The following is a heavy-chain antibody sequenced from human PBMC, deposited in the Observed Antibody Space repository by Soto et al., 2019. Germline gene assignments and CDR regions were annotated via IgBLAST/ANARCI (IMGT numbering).Heavy chain of an antibody. CDR2: IGHLETT. CDR1: VFASTYGGDS. J-gene: IGHJ4*02. D-gene: IGHD2-15*01. V-gene: IGHV4-30-2*06. Sequence: PSSTXSLTGSFSVFASTYGGDSLSWIRQSPENVLEWLGYIGHLETTYYNPSFKSLLSLSIDRTRNQFSLSLSSMTAADKAVYYCDRGGGSASFELWGQGIQV. CDR3: DRGGGSASFEL.